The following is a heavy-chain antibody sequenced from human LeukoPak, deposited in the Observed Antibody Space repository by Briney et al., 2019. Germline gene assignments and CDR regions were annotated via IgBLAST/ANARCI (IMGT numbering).Heavy chain of an antibody. CDR2: IFYSGST. J-gene: IGHJ4*02. D-gene: IGHD6-19*01. CDR3: ARAIAVAGIGYFDY. Sequence: SETLSLTCTVSGGSISTSNYYWGWIRQPPGKGLEWIGNIFYSGSTYYSPSLKSRVTISLDTSRNQFSLQLSSVTAADTAVYYCARAIAVAGIGYFDYWGQGTLVTVSS. CDR1: GGSISTSNYY. V-gene: IGHV4-39*07.